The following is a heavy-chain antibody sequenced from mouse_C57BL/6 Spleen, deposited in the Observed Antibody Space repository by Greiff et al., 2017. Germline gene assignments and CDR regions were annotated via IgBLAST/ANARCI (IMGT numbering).Heavy chain of an antibody. Sequence: EVKLEESGGGLVQPGGSLKLSCAASGFTFSDYYMYWVRQTPEKRLEWVAYISNGGGSTYYPDTVKGRFTISRDNAKNTLYLQMSRLKSEDTAMYYCARQGLLLREGYFDVWGTGTTVTVSS. CDR2: ISNGGGST. J-gene: IGHJ1*03. CDR3: ARQGLLLREGYFDV. CDR1: GFTFSDYY. V-gene: IGHV5-12*01. D-gene: IGHD1-1*01.